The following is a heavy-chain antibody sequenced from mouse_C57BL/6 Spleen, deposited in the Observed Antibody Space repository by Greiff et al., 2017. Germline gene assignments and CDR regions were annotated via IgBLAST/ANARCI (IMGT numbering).Heavy chain of an antibody. CDR2: IWSGGST. CDR1: GFSLTSYG. J-gene: IGHJ2*01. V-gene: IGHV2-2*01. Sequence: VQLQESGPGLVQPSQSLSITCTASGFSLTSYGVHWVRQSPGKGLEWLGVIWSGGSTDDNAAFISRLSISKDKSKSQVFFKMNSLQADDTAIYCCARNEDDGSGFDYWGQGTTLTVSS. CDR3: ARNEDDGSGFDY. D-gene: IGHD1-1*01.